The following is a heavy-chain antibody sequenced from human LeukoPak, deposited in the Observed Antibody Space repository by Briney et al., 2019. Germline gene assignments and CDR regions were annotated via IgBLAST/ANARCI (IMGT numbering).Heavy chain of an antibody. CDR1: GFTFSSYA. Sequence: GGSLRLSCAASGFTFSSYAMSWVRQAPGKGLEWVSAISGSGGSTYYADSVKGRFTISRDNSKNTLYLQMNSLRAEDTAVYYCARIGYDSSGYYHDYWGQGTLVTVSS. V-gene: IGHV3-23*01. CDR2: ISGSGGST. D-gene: IGHD3-22*01. J-gene: IGHJ4*02. CDR3: ARIGYDSSGYYHDY.